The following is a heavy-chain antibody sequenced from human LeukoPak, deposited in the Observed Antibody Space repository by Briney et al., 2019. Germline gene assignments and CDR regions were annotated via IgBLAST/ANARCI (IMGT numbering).Heavy chain of an antibody. D-gene: IGHD1-1*01. Sequence: SETLSLTCTVSGGSISSYYWSWIRQPAGKGLEWIGRIYTSGSTNYNPSLKSRVTMSVDTSKNQFSLKLGSVTAADTAVYYCARGSAVGTRYDYWGQGTLVTVSS. CDR1: GGSISSYY. CDR2: IYTSGST. J-gene: IGHJ4*02. V-gene: IGHV4-4*07. CDR3: ARGSAVGTRYDY.